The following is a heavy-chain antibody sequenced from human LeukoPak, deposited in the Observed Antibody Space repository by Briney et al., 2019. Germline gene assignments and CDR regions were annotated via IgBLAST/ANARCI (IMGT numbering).Heavy chain of an antibody. J-gene: IGHJ6*02. CDR3: ARVCYGSGNSYAMDV. CDR2: ISSSSSYI. V-gene: IGHV3-21*01. Sequence: GGSLRLSCAASGFTFSSYSMNWVRQAPGKGLEWVSSISSSSSYIYYADSVKGRFTISRDNAKNSLYLQMNSLRAEDTAVYYCARVCYGSGNSYAMDVWGQGTTVTVSS. D-gene: IGHD3-10*01. CDR1: GFTFSSYS.